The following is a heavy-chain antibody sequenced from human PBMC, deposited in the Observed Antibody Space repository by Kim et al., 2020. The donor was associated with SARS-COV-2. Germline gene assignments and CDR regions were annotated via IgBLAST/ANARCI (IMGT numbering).Heavy chain of an antibody. J-gene: IGHJ6*02. CDR1: GGSFSGYY. D-gene: IGHD6-13*01. Sequence: SETLSLTCAVYGGSFSGYYWSWIRQPPGKGLEWIGEINHSGSTNYNPSLKSRVTISVDTSKNQFSLKLSSVTAADTAVYYCARGGIAAGNNYYYGMDVWGQGTTVTVSS. CDR2: INHSGST. V-gene: IGHV4-34*01. CDR3: ARGGIAAGNNYYYGMDV.